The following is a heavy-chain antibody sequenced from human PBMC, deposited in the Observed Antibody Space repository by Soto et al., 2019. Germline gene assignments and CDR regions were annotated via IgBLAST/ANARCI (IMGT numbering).Heavy chain of an antibody. D-gene: IGHD5-18*01. Sequence: SVKVSCKASGFTFTTSAMQWVRQARGQRLEWIGWIVVGSGNTNYAQKFQERVAITRDTSTSTVYMEVTSLTSEDMAVYYCAASRDTVMVAPVSWGQGTLVTVSS. V-gene: IGHV1-58*02. CDR3: AASRDTVMVAPVS. J-gene: IGHJ5*02. CDR1: GFTFTTSA. CDR2: IVVGSGNT.